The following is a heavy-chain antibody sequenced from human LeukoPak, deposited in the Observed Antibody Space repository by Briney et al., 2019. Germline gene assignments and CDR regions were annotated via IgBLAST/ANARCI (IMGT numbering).Heavy chain of an antibody. J-gene: IGHJ5*02. CDR3: ARGGRVYCSSTSCYNPSNWFDP. V-gene: IGHV1-46*01. CDR1: GYTFTSYY. CDR2: INPSGGST. Sequence: GASVKVSCKASGYTFTSYYMHWVRQAPGQGLEWMGIINPSGGSTSYAQKFQGRVTMTRDTSTSTVYMELSSLRSEDTAVYYCARGGRVYCSSTSCYNPSNWFDPWGQGTLVTVSS. D-gene: IGHD2-2*02.